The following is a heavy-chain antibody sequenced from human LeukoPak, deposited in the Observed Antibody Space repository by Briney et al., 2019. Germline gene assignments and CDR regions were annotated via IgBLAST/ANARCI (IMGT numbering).Heavy chain of an antibody. D-gene: IGHD2-8*01. CDR2: VSLSGLT. V-gene: IGHV4-4*02. CDR3: SRENGAFSPFGY. CDR1: GGSITRTNW. J-gene: IGHJ4*02. Sequence: PSETLSLTCGVSGGSITRTNWWSWVRQPPGQGLEWIGEVSLSGLTNYNSTLNSRVIMALDTSKNHLSLNLTSVTAADTAVYFCSRENGAFSPFGYWGQGTLVTVPS.